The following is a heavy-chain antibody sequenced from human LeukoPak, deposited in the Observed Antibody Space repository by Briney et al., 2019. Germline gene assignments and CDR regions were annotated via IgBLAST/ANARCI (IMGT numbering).Heavy chain of an antibody. CDR1: GYTFTGYD. V-gene: IGHV1-2*02. J-gene: IGHJ4*02. D-gene: IGHD1-7*01. CDR3: ARGVKTGTTQSTW. Sequence: SVKLSCKASGYTFTGYDMHWVRQAPGQGLEWMGWINPNSGGTNYAQKFQGRVTMTRDTSISTAYMELSRLRSDDTAVYYCARGVKTGTTQSTWWSQETLVTVSS. CDR2: INPNSGGT.